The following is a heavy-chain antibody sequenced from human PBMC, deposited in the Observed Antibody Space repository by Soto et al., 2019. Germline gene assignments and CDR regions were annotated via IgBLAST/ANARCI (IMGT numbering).Heavy chain of an antibody. J-gene: IGHJ6*02. CDR3: ATIRTGFYYYGMDV. D-gene: IGHD1-1*01. Sequence: SSVKVSCKVSGYTLTELSMHWVRQAPGKGLEWMRGFDPEDGETIYAQKFQGRVTMTEDTSTDTAYMELSSLRSEDTAVYYCATIRTGFYYYGMDVWGQGTTVTVSS. CDR2: FDPEDGET. V-gene: IGHV1-24*01. CDR1: GYTLTELS.